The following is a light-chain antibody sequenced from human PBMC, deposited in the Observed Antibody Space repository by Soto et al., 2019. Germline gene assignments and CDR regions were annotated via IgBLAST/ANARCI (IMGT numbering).Light chain of an antibody. CDR3: QQRSNWPWT. Sequence: IVLTQSPGTPSLSPGETATRSCSASQSVSSNLAWYQQKPGQAPRLLIYGASNRATGIPTRFSGSGSGTDFTLTISSLEPEDFAVYYCQQRSNWPWTFGQGTKVDI. CDR2: GAS. V-gene: IGKV3-11*01. CDR1: QSVSSN. J-gene: IGKJ1*01.